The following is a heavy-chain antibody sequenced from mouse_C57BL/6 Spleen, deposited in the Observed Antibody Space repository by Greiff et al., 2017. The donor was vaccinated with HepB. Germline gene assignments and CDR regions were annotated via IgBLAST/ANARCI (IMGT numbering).Heavy chain of an antibody. D-gene: IGHD4-1*01. J-gene: IGHJ4*01. CDR3: ARRITGTGYAMDY. V-gene: IGHV5-12*01. CDR1: GFTFSDYY. Sequence: DVKLVESGGGLVQPGGSLKLSCAASGFTFSDYYMYWVRQTPEKRLEWVAYISNGGGSTYYPDTVKGRVTISRDNAKNTLYLQMSRLKSEDTAMYYCARRITGTGYAMDYWGQGTSVTVSS. CDR2: ISNGGGST.